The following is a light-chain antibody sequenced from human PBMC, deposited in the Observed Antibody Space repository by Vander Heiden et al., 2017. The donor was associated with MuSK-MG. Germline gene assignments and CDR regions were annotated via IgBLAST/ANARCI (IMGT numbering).Light chain of an antibody. V-gene: IGKV1-39*01. CDR2: AAS. J-gene: IGKJ3*01. CDR3: QQSYRTPFT. Sequence: DIQMTQSPSSLSASVGDRVTITCRASQSIRSYLNWYQQKPGKAPKLLIYAASSLQSGVPSRFSGSGSGTDFTLTISSLQPEDFATYYCQQSYRTPFTFGPGTKVDIK. CDR1: QSIRSY.